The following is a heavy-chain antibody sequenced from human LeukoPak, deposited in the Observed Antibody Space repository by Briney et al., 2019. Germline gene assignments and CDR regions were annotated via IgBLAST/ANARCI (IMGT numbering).Heavy chain of an antibody. CDR2: MNPNSGNT. Sequence: GASVMVSCKASLYTFTTYDINCVRQATGQGLEWMGWMNPNSGNTGYAQTFQGRVTMTRNTSMSTAYMELSSLRSEDTAVYYCARANYYGSGKKDLDYWGQGTLVTVSS. J-gene: IGHJ4*02. CDR3: ARANYYGSGKKDLDY. V-gene: IGHV1-8*01. CDR1: LYTFTTYD. D-gene: IGHD3-10*01.